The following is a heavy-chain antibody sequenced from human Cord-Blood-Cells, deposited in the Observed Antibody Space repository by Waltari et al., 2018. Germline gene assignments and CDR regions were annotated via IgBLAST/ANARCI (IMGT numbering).Heavy chain of an antibody. V-gene: IGHV3-23*01. D-gene: IGHD3-10*01. CDR1: GFTSSSYA. CDR3: ANGQGVINY. Sequence: EVQLLEYGGGLVQPGGSLRLSCAASGFTSSSYAMSWVRQAPGKGLEWFSAIRGSGGSTYYADAVKVRFTISRDNSKNTLYLQMNSLRAEDTAVYYCANGQGVINYWGQGTLVTVSS. J-gene: IGHJ4*02. CDR2: IRGSGGST.